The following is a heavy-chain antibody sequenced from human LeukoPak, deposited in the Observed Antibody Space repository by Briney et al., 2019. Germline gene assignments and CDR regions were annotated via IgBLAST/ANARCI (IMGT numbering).Heavy chain of an antibody. Sequence: GASVKVSCKASGYTFTGYYMHWVRQAPGQGLERMGWINPNSGGTNYAQKFQGRVTMTRDTSISTAYMELSRLRSDDTAVYYCASRRDSSNYPRDAFDIWGQGTLVTVSS. CDR2: INPNSGGT. D-gene: IGHD3-22*01. V-gene: IGHV1-2*02. CDR1: GYTFTGYY. CDR3: ASRRDSSNYPRDAFDI. J-gene: IGHJ3*02.